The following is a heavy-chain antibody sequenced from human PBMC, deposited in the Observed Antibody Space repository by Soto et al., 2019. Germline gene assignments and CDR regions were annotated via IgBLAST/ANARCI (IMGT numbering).Heavy chain of an antibody. D-gene: IGHD2-15*01. J-gene: IGHJ6*02. Sequence: SETLSLTCTVSGGSINSADYYWSWIRQRPGKGLEWIGYIFYSGSTHYNPSLESRVTISLDTSKNQFSLRLSSVTAADTAVYYCARWVVVVVAATGGMDVWGQGTTVTVSS. CDR1: GGSINSADYY. CDR2: IFYSGST. CDR3: ARWVVVVVAATGGMDV. V-gene: IGHV4-31*03.